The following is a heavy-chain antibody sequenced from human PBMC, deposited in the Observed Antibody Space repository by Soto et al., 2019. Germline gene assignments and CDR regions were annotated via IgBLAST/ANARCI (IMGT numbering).Heavy chain of an antibody. CDR1: GGSISTYY. CDR3: ARWLGYGPHFDY. Sequence: SETLSLTCTVSGGSISTYYWTWIRQSPGKGPEWIGYVYHSGTTNYNPSLESRVTMSLDTSKNQFSLKLSSVTAADTAVYYCARWLGYGPHFDYWGQGTLVTVSS. D-gene: IGHD5-12*01. CDR2: VYHSGTT. J-gene: IGHJ4*02. V-gene: IGHV4-59*08.